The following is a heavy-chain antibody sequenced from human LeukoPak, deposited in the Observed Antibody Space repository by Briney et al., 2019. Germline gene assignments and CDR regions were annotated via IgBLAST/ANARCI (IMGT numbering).Heavy chain of an antibody. V-gene: IGHV3-48*01. CDR1: GSTFSSYS. D-gene: IGHD3-22*01. CDR2: ISSSSSTI. Sequence: GGSLRLSCAASGSTFSSYSMNWVRQAPGKGLEWVSYISSSSSTIYYADSVKGRFTISRDNAKNSLYLQMNSLRAEDTAVYYCARVRDYYYDSSGIDYWGQGTLVTVSS. CDR3: ARVRDYYYDSSGIDY. J-gene: IGHJ4*02.